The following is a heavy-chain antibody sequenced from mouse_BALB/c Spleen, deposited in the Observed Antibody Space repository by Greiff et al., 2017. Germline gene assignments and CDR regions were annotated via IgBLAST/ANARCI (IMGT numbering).Heavy chain of an antibody. J-gene: IGHJ1*01. Sequence: EVKLMESGGGLVQPGGSRKLSCAASGFTFSSFGMHWVRQAPEKGLEWVAYISSGSSTIYYADTVKGRFTISSDNPKNTLFLQMTSLRSEDTAMYYCARGVDGFWYFDVWGAGTTVTVSS. CDR2: ISSGSSTI. D-gene: IGHD2-3*01. CDR1: GFTFSSFG. CDR3: ARGVDGFWYFDV. V-gene: IGHV5-17*02.